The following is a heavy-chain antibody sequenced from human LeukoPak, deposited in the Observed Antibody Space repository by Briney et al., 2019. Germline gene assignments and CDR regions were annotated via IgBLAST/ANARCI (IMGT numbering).Heavy chain of an antibody. V-gene: IGHV3-48*04. CDR2: ISSSSSTI. CDR3: ARDLGGSGSYYGDY. Sequence: PGGSLRLSCAASGFTFSSYSMNWVRQAPGKGLEWVSYISSSSSTIYYADSVKGRFTISRDNAKNSLYLQMNSLRAEDTAVYYCARDLGGSGSYYGDYWGQGTLVTVSS. CDR1: GFTFSSYS. J-gene: IGHJ4*02. D-gene: IGHD3-10*01.